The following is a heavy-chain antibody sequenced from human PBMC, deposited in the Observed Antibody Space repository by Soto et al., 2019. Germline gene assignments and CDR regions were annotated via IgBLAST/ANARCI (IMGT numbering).Heavy chain of an antibody. CDR2: IYYSGST. D-gene: IGHD4-17*01. CDR3: ATQTVTTLIADY. CDR1: GCSISSSSYY. J-gene: IGHJ4*02. Sequence: SETLSLTCTVSGCSISSSSYYWGWIRQPPGKGLEWIGSIYYSGSTYYNPSLKSRVTISVDTSKNQFSLKLSSVTAADTAVYYCATQTVTTLIADYWGQGTLVTVSS. V-gene: IGHV4-39*01.